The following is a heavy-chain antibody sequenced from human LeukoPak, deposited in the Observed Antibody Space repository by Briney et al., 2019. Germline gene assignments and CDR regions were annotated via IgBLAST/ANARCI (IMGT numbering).Heavy chain of an antibody. CDR3: AKSMVGGYQIYYYYYGMDV. Sequence: GGSLRLSCAASGFTFSSYAMSWVRQAPGKGLEWVSAISGSCGSTYYADSVKGRFTISRDNSKNTLYLQMNSLRAEDTAVYYCAKSMVGGYQIYYYYYGMDVWGQGTTVTVSS. CDR1: GFTFSSYA. CDR2: ISGSCGST. J-gene: IGHJ6*02. V-gene: IGHV3-23*01. D-gene: IGHD3-22*01.